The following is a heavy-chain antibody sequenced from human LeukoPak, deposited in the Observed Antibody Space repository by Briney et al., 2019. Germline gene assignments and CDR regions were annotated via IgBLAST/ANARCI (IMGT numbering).Heavy chain of an antibody. J-gene: IGHJ4*02. V-gene: IGHV1-18*01. D-gene: IGHD3-16*02. CDR2: ISAYNGNT. CDR1: GYTFTSYG. CDR3: ARAGARWSVYDYVWGGYRPFDY. Sequence: GASVKVSCKASGYTFTSYGISWVRQAPGQGLEWMGWISAYNGNTNYAQKLQGRVTMTTDTSTSTAYMELRSLRSDDTAVYYCARAGARWSVYDYVWGGYRPFDYWGQGTLVTVSS.